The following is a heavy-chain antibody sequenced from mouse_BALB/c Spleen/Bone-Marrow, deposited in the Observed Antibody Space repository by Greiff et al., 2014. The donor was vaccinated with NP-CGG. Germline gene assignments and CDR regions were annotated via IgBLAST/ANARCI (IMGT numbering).Heavy chain of an antibody. J-gene: IGHJ2*01. CDR2: IYPGDGDT. Sequence: VQLQESGAELVRPGSSVKISCKASGYAFSGYWMNWVKQRPGQGLGWIGQIYPGDGDTDYNGKFKGKATLTADKSSSTAYMQLSSLTSEDSAVYFCARGGISVDYWGQGTTLTVSS. CDR1: GYAFSGYW. V-gene: IGHV1-80*01. CDR3: ARGGISVDY.